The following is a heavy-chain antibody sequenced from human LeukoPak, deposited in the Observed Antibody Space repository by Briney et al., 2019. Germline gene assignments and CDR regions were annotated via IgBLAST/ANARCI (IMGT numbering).Heavy chain of an antibody. CDR2: INPNSGDT. CDR1: GYTFTGYY. Sequence: GASVKVSCKSSGYTFTGYYMHWVRQAPGQGLEWMGWINPNSGDTNYAQKFQGWVTMTRDTSISTAYMELSRLRSDDTAVYYCARAWEPGLYGMDVWGQGTTVTVSS. J-gene: IGHJ6*02. CDR3: ARAWEPGLYGMDV. V-gene: IGHV1-2*04. D-gene: IGHD1-26*01.